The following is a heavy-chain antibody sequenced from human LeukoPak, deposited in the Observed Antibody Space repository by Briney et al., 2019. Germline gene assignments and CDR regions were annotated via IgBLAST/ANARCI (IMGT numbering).Heavy chain of an antibody. Sequence: PSETLSLTCTVSGCSISSYYWSWIRQSPGKGLECIGYIHYTGSTNYNPSLKSRVTISVETSKNQFSLKSKSVTAADTAVYYCARGGYYGSGNDFRFDPWGQGTLVTVSS. D-gene: IGHD3-10*01. CDR1: GCSISSYY. J-gene: IGHJ5*02. CDR2: IHYTGST. CDR3: ARGGYYGSGNDFRFDP. V-gene: IGHV4-59*01.